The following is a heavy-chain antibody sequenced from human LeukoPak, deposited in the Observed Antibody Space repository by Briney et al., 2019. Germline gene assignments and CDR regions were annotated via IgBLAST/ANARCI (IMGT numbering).Heavy chain of an antibody. CDR1: GESFSDYY. CDR2: IPHSGST. Sequence: SETLSLTFAVYGESFSDYYWSWIRPPPGKGLEWIGEIPHSGSTNYNPSLKSRVTMSLDTSKNQFSLNLTSVTAADTAVYYCARNPDSDHFDYWGQGTLVTVSS. CDR3: ARNPDSDHFDY. D-gene: IGHD1-14*01. J-gene: IGHJ4*02. V-gene: IGHV4-34*01.